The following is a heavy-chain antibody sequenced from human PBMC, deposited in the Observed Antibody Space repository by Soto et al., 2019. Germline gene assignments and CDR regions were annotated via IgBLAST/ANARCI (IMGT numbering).Heavy chain of an antibody. J-gene: IGHJ3*02. CDR1: GFTFSSYW. CDR2: IKQDGSEK. Sequence: GGSLRLSCAASGFTFSSYWMSWVRQAPGKGLEWVANIKQDGSEKYYVDSVKGRFTISRDNAKNSLYLQMNSLRAEDTAVYYCARDLPYYDILTGSRDAFDIWGQGTMVTVSS. CDR3: ARDLPYYDILTGSRDAFDI. V-gene: IGHV3-7*01. D-gene: IGHD3-9*01.